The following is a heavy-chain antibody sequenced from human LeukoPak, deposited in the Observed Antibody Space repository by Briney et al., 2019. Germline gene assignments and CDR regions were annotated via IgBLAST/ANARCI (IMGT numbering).Heavy chain of an antibody. D-gene: IGHD4-11*01. Sequence: GGSLRLSCAASGFTFSSYAMHWVRQAPGKGLEWVAVISYDGSNKYYADSVKGRFTISRDNSKNTLYLQMNSLRAEDTAVYYCARVGCSNYCYYYYMDVWGKGTTVTVSS. CDR1: GFTFSSYA. CDR3: ARVGCSNYCYYYYMDV. J-gene: IGHJ6*03. V-gene: IGHV3-30-3*01. CDR2: ISYDGSNK.